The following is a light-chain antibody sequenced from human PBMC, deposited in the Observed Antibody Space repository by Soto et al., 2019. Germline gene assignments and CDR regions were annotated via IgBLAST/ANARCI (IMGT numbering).Light chain of an antibody. CDR1: SSDIYDYNY. Sequence: QSVLTQPASVSGSPGQSITISCTGSSSDIYDYNYVSWYQQHPGKAPTLMIYDVSNRPSGVSTRFSGSKSGNTASLSISGLQTEDEAIYYCSSYTSSSTVYVFGTGTKVTVL. CDR3: SSYTSSSTVYV. CDR2: DVS. J-gene: IGLJ1*01. V-gene: IGLV2-14*01.